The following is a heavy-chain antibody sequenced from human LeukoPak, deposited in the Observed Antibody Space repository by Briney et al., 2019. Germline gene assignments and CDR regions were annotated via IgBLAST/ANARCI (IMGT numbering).Heavy chain of an antibody. CDR2: ISSSGSTI. V-gene: IGHV3-11*01. J-gene: IGHJ4*02. Sequence: GGSLRLSCAASGFTFSDYYMSWIRQAPGKGLEWVSYISSSGSTIYYADSVKGRFTISRDNAKNSLYLQMNSLRAEDTAVYYCARHRIAGDVFFDYWGQGTLVTVSS. CDR3: ARHRIAGDVFFDY. CDR1: GFTFSDYY. D-gene: IGHD5-24*01.